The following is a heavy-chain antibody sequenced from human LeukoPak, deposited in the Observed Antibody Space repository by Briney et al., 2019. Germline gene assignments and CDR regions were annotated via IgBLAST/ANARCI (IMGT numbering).Heavy chain of an antibody. D-gene: IGHD3-10*01. CDR2: ISSSSSYI. Sequence: PGGSLRLSCAASGFTFSSYSMNWVRQAPGKGLELVSSISSSSSYIYYADSVEGRFTISRDNAKNSLYLQMNSLRAEDTAVYYCARVPMGSGSYYNPNETVWGQGTLVTVSS. CDR1: GFTFSSYS. CDR3: ARVPMGSGSYYNPNETV. J-gene: IGHJ4*02. V-gene: IGHV3-21*01.